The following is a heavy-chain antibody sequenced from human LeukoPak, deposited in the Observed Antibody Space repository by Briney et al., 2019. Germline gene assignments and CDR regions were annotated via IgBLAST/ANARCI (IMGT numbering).Heavy chain of an antibody. D-gene: IGHD3-10*02. V-gene: IGHV3-48*03. CDR3: AELGITMIGGV. Sequence: GGSLRLSCAASGFTFSSYEMNWVRQAPGKGLEWVSYISSSGSTIYYADSVKGRLTISRDNAKNSLYLQMNSLRTEDTAVYYCAELGITMIGGVWGKGTTVTISS. J-gene: IGHJ6*04. CDR1: GFTFSSYE. CDR2: ISSSGSTI.